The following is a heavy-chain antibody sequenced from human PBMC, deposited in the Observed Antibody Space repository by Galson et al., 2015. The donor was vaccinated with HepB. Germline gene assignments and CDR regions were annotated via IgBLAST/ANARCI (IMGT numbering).Heavy chain of an antibody. CDR1: GGSISTTTYY. V-gene: IGHV4-61*05. D-gene: IGHD6-19*01. CDR3: AGGRSIAVTD. J-gene: IGHJ4*02. CDR2: IYYSGSS. Sequence: SETLSLTCTVSGGSISTTTYYWGWIRQPPGGGLEWIGHIYYSGSSYYNPSLQGRITISVDKSKNQFSLTLSSLTTLDTAVYYCAGGRSIAVTDWGQGTLVTVS.